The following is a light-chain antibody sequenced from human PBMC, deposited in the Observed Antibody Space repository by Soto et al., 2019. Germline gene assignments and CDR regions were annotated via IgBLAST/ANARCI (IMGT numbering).Light chain of an antibody. V-gene: IGKV3-20*01. CDR3: QQYVTLVT. Sequence: ETVLTQYPATLSLSPRQRATLSCRASQSVPINCLAWYQQKPGQAPRLLIYATSSRATGIPDRCSGSGSGTDFTLSISRLDRKVSPWERCQQYVTLVTWGGGPKVDI. J-gene: IGKJ4*01. CDR1: QSVPINC. CDR2: ATS.